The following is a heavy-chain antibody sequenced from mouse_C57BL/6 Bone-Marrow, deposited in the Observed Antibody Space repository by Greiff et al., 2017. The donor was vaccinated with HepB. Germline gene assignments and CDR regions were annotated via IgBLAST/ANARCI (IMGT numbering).Heavy chain of an antibody. Sequence: EVQLQQSGAELVRPGASVKLSCTASGFNIKDYYMHWVKQRPEKGLEWIGRIDPEDGDTEYAPKFQGKATMTADTSSNTAYLQLSSLTSEDTAVYYCLITTVVSYSLDYWGQGTTPTVSS. CDR2: IDPEDGDT. D-gene: IGHD1-1*01. CDR3: LITTVVSYSLDY. J-gene: IGHJ2*01. CDR1: GFNIKDYY. V-gene: IGHV14-1*01.